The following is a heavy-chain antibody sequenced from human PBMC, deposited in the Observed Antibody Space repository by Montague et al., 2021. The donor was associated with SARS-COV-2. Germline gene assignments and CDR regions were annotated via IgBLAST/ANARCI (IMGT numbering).Heavy chain of an antibody. CDR1: GGSFGDAH. D-gene: IGHD3-22*01. Sequence: SETLSLTCAVYGGSFGDAHWSWIRQPPGKGLEWIGNISQSGRTNYNPSLKSRVTISVDTSKNQFSLKLTSVTAADTGLYFCARGHLSVSMIVVVFTSASYYFDYWGQGAQVTASS. V-gene: IGHV4-34*01. CDR2: ISQSGRT. CDR3: ARGHLSVSMIVVVFTSASYYFDY. J-gene: IGHJ4*02.